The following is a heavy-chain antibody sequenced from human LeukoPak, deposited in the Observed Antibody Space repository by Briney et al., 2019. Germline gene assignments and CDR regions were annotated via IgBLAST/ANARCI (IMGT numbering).Heavy chain of an antibody. D-gene: IGHD3-22*01. J-gene: IGHJ4*02. Sequence: SETLSLTCTVSVGSISNCYWTWIPQSPGKTLEWIGCSHKRGSTHYNPSLRSRVTISVDTSKSQFSLKLNSVTAPDTAVYYCARDHFGYYYDSSGYYEDSDYWGQGTLVTVSS. CDR1: VGSISNCY. V-gene: IGHV4-59*01. CDR3: ARDHFGYYYDSSGYYEDSDY. CDR2: SHKRGST.